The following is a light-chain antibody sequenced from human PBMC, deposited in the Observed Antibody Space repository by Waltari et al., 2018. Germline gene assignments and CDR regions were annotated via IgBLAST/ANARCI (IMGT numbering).Light chain of an antibody. J-gene: IGLJ2*01. CDR2: EVT. CDR1: STDVGGYNY. Sequence: QSALTQPPSASGSPGPSVTLSCTGTSTDVGGYNYVSWYQHNPGKAPKLMIHEVTTRPSGVPDRCSGSKSGNTASLTVSGLQSEDEADYYCSSYAGSNTVVFGGGTKLTVL. V-gene: IGLV2-8*01. CDR3: SSYAGSNTVV.